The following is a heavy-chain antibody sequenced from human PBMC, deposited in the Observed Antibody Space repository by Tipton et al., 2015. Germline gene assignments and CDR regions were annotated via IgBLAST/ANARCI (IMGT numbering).Heavy chain of an antibody. CDR3: ADRFLEWLPVFDY. CDR2: ISYDGSKK. CDR1: GFIMNTCV. J-gene: IGHJ4*02. D-gene: IGHD3-3*01. V-gene: IGHV3-30*03. Sequence: RSLRLSCAASGFIMNTCVMYWVRQAPGKGLEWVALISYDGSKKLFADSVKGRFTISRDNSKNTLYLQMNSLRAEDTAVYSCADRFLEWLPVFDYWGQGTVVTVSS.